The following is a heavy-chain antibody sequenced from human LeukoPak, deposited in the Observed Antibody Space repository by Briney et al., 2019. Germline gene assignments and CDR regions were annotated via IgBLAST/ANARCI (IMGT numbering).Heavy chain of an antibody. CDR1: GDTFSSYY. CDR2: INPSGSST. J-gene: IGHJ4*02. Sequence: ASVKVSCKASGDTFSSYYKHWVRLAPGQGLEWMGIINPSGSSTTYAQKFQGRVTMTRDTSTSTVYMELSSLRSEDTAVYYCARGGVLRFLEHLDYWGQGTLVTVSS. D-gene: IGHD3-3*01. CDR3: ARGGVLRFLEHLDY. V-gene: IGHV1-46*01.